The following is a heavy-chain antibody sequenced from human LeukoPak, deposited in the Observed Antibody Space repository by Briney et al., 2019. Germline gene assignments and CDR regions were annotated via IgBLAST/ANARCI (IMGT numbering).Heavy chain of an antibody. J-gene: IGHJ5*02. D-gene: IGHD2-21*01. CDR2: INPYTGGT. V-gene: IGHV1-2*02. CDR1: GYSFADYY. Sequence: ASEKVSCKASGYSFADYYMHWVRQAPGQGLEWMGWINPYTGGTLSAQKFQGRVTMTRDTSITTVYMEVSWLTSDDTAIYYCARADRLHGGPYLIGPWGQGTLVTVSS. CDR3: ARADRLHGGPYLIGP.